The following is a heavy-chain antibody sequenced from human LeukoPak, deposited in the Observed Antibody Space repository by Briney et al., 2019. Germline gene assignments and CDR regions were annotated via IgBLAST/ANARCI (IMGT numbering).Heavy chain of an antibody. CDR1: GFTFSSYF. Sequence: GGSLRLSCAASGFTFSSYFMHWVRQAPGKGLVWVSRVSNDGTYTEYADSVKGRFTISRDNAKDTLYLQMSSLRPEDTAAYYCARGGLVSGPYYFDYWGQGTLVTVSS. D-gene: IGHD5/OR15-5a*01. CDR2: VSNDGTYT. CDR3: ARGGLVSGPYYFDY. J-gene: IGHJ4*02. V-gene: IGHV3-74*03.